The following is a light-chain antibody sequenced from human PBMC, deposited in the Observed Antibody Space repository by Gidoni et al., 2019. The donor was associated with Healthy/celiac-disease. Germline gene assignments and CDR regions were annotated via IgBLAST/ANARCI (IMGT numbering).Light chain of an antibody. J-gene: IGKJ3*01. CDR3: QQYYSYPFT. V-gene: IGKV1-8*01. CDR1: QGISSY. CDR2: AAS. Sequence: AIRMTQSPSSLSASTGDRVTITCRASQGISSYLAWYQQKPGKAPKLLIYAASTLQSGVPSRFSGSGSGTDFTLTISCLQSEDFATYYCQQYYSYPFTFGPXTKVDI.